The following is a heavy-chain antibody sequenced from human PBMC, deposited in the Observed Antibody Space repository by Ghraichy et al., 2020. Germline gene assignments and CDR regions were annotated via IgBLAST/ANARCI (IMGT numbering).Heavy chain of an antibody. D-gene: IGHD2-21*02. CDR1: GFTFSSYS. J-gene: IGHJ4*02. Sequence: GGSLRLSCAASGFTFSSYSMNWVRQAPGKGLEWVSSISSSSSYIYYADSVKGRFTISRDNAKNSLYLQMNSLRAEDTAVYYCALYCGGDCSLDYWGQGTLVTVSS. V-gene: IGHV3-21*01. CDR2: ISSSSSYI. CDR3: ALYCGGDCSLDY.